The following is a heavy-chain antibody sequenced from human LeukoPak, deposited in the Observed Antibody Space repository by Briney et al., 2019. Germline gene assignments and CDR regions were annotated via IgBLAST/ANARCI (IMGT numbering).Heavy chain of an antibody. CDR1: GGSISSGGYY. CDR2: IHYSGST. CDR3: ARFPTTGNYDY. D-gene: IGHD3-9*01. V-gene: IGHV4-31*03. Sequence: SETLSLTCTVSGGSISSGGYYWSWIRQHPGKGLEWIGYIHYSGSTYYNPSLKSRVTISVDTSKNQFSLRLNSVTAADTAVYSCARFPTTGNYDYWGPGTLVTVSS. J-gene: IGHJ4*02.